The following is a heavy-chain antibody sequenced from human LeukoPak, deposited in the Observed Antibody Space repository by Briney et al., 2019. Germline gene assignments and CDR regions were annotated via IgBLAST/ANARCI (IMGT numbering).Heavy chain of an antibody. CDR2: INAGNGNA. Sequence: ASVKVSCKASGYTFTNYAIHWVRQAPGQRLEWMGWINAGNGNAEYSQNLQDRVTITRDTSATTAYMELSSLRSEDTAVYYCARGSYFYGSGSFMGSDYWGQGTLVTVSS. V-gene: IGHV1-3*01. J-gene: IGHJ4*02. CDR1: GYTFTNYA. D-gene: IGHD3-10*01. CDR3: ARGSYFYGSGSFMGSDY.